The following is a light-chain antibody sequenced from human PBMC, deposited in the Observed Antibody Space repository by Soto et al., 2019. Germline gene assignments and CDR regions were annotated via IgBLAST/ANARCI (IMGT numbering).Light chain of an antibody. Sequence: DIQMTQSPSTLSASVGDRVTITCRASQSISSWLAWYQQKPGKAPKLLIYKTSSLESGVPSRFSGSGSGTEFTLTISSLQPDDFATYYCQQCHSYWTFGQGTKVEIK. CDR3: QQCHSYWT. V-gene: IGKV1-5*03. CDR1: QSISSW. CDR2: KTS. J-gene: IGKJ1*01.